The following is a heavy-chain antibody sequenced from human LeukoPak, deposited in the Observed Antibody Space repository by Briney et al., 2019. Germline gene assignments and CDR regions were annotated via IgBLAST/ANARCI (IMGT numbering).Heavy chain of an antibody. CDR2: IYHSGST. J-gene: IGHJ4*02. V-gene: IGHV4-39*07. Sequence: SETLSLTCTVSGGSISSSSYYWGWIRQPPGKGLEWIGEIYHSGSTNYNPSLKSRVTISVDTSINQFSLKLSSVTAADTAVYYCARRTYSSSWYFDYWGQGTLVTVSS. CDR1: GGSISSSSYY. D-gene: IGHD6-13*01. CDR3: ARRTYSSSWYFDY.